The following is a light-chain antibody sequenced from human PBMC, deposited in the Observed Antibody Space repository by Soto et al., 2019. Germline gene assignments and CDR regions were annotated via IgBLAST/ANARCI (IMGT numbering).Light chain of an antibody. CDR3: CSYAGSYTHV. CDR2: DVT. J-gene: IGLJ1*01. CDR1: SSDVGGYDF. V-gene: IGLV2-11*01. Sequence: QSVLTQPRSVSGSPGQSVTISCTGTSSDVGGYDFVSWFQHYPGKAPKLIIYDVTKGPSGVPDRFSGSKSGNTASLTISGLQTDDEADYYCCSYAGSYTHVFGTGTKVTVL.